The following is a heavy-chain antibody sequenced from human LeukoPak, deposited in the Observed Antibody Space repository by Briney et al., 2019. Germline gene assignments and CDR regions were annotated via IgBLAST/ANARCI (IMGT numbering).Heavy chain of an antibody. CDR3: ARDATYDSSGYRSDVGAFDI. CDR1: GFTFSSYA. J-gene: IGHJ3*02. V-gene: IGHV3-23*01. D-gene: IGHD3-22*01. CDR2: ISGSAGST. Sequence: PGGSLRLSCAASGFTFSSYAMSWVRQAPGKGLEWVSSISGSAGSTYYADTVKGRFTISRDNAKNSLYLQMNSLRAEDTAVYYCARDATYDSSGYRSDVGAFDIWGQGTMVTVSS.